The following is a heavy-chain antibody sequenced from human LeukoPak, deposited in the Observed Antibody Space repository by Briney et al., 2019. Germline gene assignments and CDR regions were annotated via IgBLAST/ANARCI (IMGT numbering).Heavy chain of an antibody. J-gene: IGHJ4*02. Sequence: GESLKISFKGSGYRFTSYWIGWVRPMPGKGLEWMGIIYPGDSDTRFSPSFQGQVTISADKSISTAYLQWSSLKTSDTAMYYCARRGHSGYEFDYWGQGTLVTVSS. CDR3: ARRGHSGYEFDY. CDR2: IYPGDSDT. CDR1: GYRFTSYW. D-gene: IGHD5-12*01. V-gene: IGHV5-51*01.